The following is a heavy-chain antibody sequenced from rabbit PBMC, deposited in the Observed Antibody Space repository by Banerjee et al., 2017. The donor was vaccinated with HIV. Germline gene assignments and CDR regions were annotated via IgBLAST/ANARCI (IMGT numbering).Heavy chain of an antibody. Sequence: QSLEESGGDLVKPGASLTLTCTASGFSFSSGYWICWVRQAPGKGLELNACIYTDNGSTYYASWAKGRFTISKTSSTTVSLQLNSLTAADTATYFCARDGYGGYGLYLWGQGTLVTVS. J-gene: IGHJ3*01. D-gene: IGHD6-1*01. CDR3: ARDGYGGYGLYL. V-gene: IGHV1S40*01. CDR2: IYTDNGST. CDR1: GFSFSSGYW.